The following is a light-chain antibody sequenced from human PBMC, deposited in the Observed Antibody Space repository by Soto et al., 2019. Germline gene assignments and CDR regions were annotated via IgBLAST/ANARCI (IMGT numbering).Light chain of an antibody. CDR1: QSISSW. Sequence: DIQMTQSPSTLSASVGDRVTITCRASQSISSWLAWYQQKPGKAPKLLIYGASNLESGVPSRFSGSGSGTEFTLTISSLQPDDFATYYCQQLHGYPITFGQGTRLEIK. J-gene: IGKJ5*01. CDR2: GAS. CDR3: QQLHGYPIT. V-gene: IGKV1-5*01.